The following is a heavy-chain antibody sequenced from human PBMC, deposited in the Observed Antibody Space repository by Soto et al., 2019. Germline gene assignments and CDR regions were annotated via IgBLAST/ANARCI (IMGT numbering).Heavy chain of an antibody. V-gene: IGHV4-59*02. J-gene: IGHJ5*02. Sequence: QVQLQESGPGLVKPSGTLSLTCSVTGASVSSHSWSWIRQSPGKGLEWIGYIHYSGGTNYTPSLRSRVTISVETSKNQFSLNLTALTAADTAVYYCARGGTSGSAVYNWFDPWGQGTLVTVSS. CDR2: IHYSGGT. CDR1: GASVSSHS. D-gene: IGHD3-10*01. CDR3: ARGGTSGSAVYNWFDP.